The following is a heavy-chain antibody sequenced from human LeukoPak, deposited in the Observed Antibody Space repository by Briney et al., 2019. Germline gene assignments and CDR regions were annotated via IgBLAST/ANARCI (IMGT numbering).Heavy chain of an antibody. CDR1: GGSISSHY. J-gene: IGHJ4*02. Sequence: SETLSLTCTVSGGSISSHYWSWIRQPPGKGLEWIGYIYYSGSTNYNPSLKSRLTISVDTSKNQFSLKLSSVPAADTAVYYCARGGNWGRSLGGFDYWGQGPLVTVSS. V-gene: IGHV4-59*11. CDR2: IYYSGST. D-gene: IGHD7-27*01. CDR3: ARGGNWGRSLGGFDY.